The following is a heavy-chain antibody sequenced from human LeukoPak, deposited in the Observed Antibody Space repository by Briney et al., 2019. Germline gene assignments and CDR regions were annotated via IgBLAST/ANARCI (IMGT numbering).Heavy chain of an antibody. J-gene: IGHJ4*02. CDR2: ISSSSSYI. CDR1: GFTFSDYY. V-gene: IGHV3-21*01. CDR3: ARGPWSSIPHFDY. D-gene: IGHD6-19*01. Sequence: PGGSLRLSCAASGFTFSDYYMNWVRQAPGKGLEWVSSISSSSSYIYYADSVKGRFTISRDNAKNSLYLQMNSLRAEDTAVYYCARGPWSSIPHFDYWGQGTLVTVSS.